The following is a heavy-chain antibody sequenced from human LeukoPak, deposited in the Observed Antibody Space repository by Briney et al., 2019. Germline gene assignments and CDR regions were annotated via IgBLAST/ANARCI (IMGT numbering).Heavy chain of an antibody. CDR1: GGSVSDYY. CDR2: IYHTGST. Sequence: SETLSLTCTISGGSVSDYYWSWIRQSPGKGLEWIGYIYHTGSTSYSPSLKSRVTISADTSQNQFSLKLSSVAAADTAVYYCASRKLGNDYWGQGTLVTVSS. D-gene: IGHD7-27*01. J-gene: IGHJ4*02. CDR3: ASRKLGNDY. V-gene: IGHV4-59*02.